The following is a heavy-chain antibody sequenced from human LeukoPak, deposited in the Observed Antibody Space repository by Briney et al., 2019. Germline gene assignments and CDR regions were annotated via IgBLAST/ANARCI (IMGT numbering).Heavy chain of an antibody. Sequence: GGSLRLSCAASGFTFSSYWMSWVRQAPGKGLEWMANIKQDGSEKYYVDSVKGRFTISRDNAKNSLYLQMNSLRAEDTAVYYCATDLGPAATVIFDYWGQGTLVTVSS. CDR1: GFTFSSYW. J-gene: IGHJ4*02. D-gene: IGHD2-2*01. CDR3: ATDLGPAATVIFDY. CDR2: IKQDGSEK. V-gene: IGHV3-7*03.